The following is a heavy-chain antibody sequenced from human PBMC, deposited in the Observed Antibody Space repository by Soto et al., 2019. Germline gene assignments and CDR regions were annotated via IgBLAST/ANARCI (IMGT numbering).Heavy chain of an antibody. D-gene: IGHD2-15*01. CDR2: INPDNGNT. J-gene: IGHJ5*02. V-gene: IGHV1-3*01. Sequence: GASVKVYCKASGYTFTRYTMNLVRQAPGQRLEWMGWINPDNGNTKSSQKFQDRVIITRDTSASTAYMDLSSLRSEDTAVYYCARGIATGQLDPWGQGTLVTVSS. CDR1: GYTFTRYT. CDR3: ARGIATGQLDP.